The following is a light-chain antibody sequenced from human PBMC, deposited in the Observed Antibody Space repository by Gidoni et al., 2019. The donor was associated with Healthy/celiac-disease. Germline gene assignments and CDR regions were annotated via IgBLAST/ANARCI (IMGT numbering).Light chain of an antibody. Sequence: DIVLTPSPGTLSLSPGERATLYCRASQSVSSSYLAWYQQKPGQAPRLLIYGASSRATGIPDRVSGSGSGTDFTLTISRLEPEDFAVYYCQQYGSSTITFGQGTRLEIK. J-gene: IGKJ5*01. CDR3: QQYGSSTIT. V-gene: IGKV3-20*01. CDR2: GAS. CDR1: QSVSSSY.